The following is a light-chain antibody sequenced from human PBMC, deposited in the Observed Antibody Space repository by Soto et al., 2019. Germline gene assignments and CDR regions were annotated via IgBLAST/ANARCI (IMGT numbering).Light chain of an antibody. Sequence: QSALTQPASVSGSPGQSITISCTGTSSDVCGYNYVSWYQQYPGKAPKLMIYDVSDRPSGVSNRFSGSKSGNTASLTISGLQAEDEADYYCSSYTSSSTVVFGGGTKVTVL. CDR1: SSDVCGYNY. J-gene: IGLJ2*01. CDR3: SSYTSSSTVV. V-gene: IGLV2-14*01. CDR2: DVS.